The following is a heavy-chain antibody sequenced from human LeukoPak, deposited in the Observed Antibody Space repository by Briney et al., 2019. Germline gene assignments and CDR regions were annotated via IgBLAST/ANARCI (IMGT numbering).Heavy chain of an antibody. CDR1: GFTFNSYP. D-gene: IGHD4/OR15-4a*01. CDR2: ISRNGGST. CDR3: VKESGFMVAPNSAFDI. Sequence: GGSLRLSCSASGFTFNSYPVHWVSQAPGKGLEYVSGISRNGGSTYYADSVKGRFTISRDNSKNTLYLQMSSLRAEDTAVYYCVKESGFMVAPNSAFDIWGQGTMVTVSS. J-gene: IGHJ3*02. V-gene: IGHV3-64D*06.